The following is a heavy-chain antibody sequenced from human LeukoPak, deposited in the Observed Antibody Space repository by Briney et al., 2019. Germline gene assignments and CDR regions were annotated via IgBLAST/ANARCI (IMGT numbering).Heavy chain of an antibody. D-gene: IGHD3-10*01. CDR2: MHHSGST. CDR3: ARDRSYYTFDY. V-gene: IGHV4-38-2*02. Sequence: SETLSLTCAVSGYSISSDYHWGWIRQPPGKGLEWIGAMHHSGSTYYNPSLKSRVTISVDTSKNQVPLKLNSVTAADTAVYYCARDRSYYTFDYWGQGTLVTVSA. J-gene: IGHJ4*02. CDR1: GYSISSDYH.